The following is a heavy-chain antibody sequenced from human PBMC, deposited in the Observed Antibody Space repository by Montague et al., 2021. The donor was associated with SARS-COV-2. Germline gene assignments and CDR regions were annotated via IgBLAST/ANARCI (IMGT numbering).Heavy chain of an antibody. CDR2: IYASGST. CDR1: GVSIPSYY. J-gene: IGHJ4*02. D-gene: IGHD3-16*01. V-gene: IGHV4-4*07. CDR3: VRDGGNWYYFDY. Sequence: SETLSLTCSISGVSIPSYYWSWVRQPAGKGLEWIGHIYASGSTNXSPSLKSRVRLSIDNPKNQFSLKLKSLTAADTAVYYCVRDGGNWYYFDYWGQGALVTVSS.